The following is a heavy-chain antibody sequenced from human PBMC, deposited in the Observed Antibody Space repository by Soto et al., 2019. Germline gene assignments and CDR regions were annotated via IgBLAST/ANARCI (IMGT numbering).Heavy chain of an antibody. Sequence: SETLSLTCAVSGGSISSGGYSWSWIRQPPGKGLEWIGYIYHSGSTYYNPSLKSRVTISVDRSKNQFSLKLSSVTAADTAVYYCARGSDSSGYYYFDYWGQGTLVTVSS. D-gene: IGHD3-22*01. CDR2: IYHSGST. J-gene: IGHJ4*02. CDR3: ARGSDSSGYYYFDY. CDR1: GGSISSGGYS. V-gene: IGHV4-30-2*01.